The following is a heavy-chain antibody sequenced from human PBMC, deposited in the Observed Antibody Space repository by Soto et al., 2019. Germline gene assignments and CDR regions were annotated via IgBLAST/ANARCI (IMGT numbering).Heavy chain of an antibody. J-gene: IGHJ6*01. CDR1: GGSISSSSYY. V-gene: IGHV4-39*01. D-gene: IGHD4-4*01. CDR2: IYYSGST. Sequence: PSETLSLTCTVSGGSISSSSYYWGWVRQPPGKGLEWIGTIYYSGSTYYNPSLKSRVTISVDTSKNQFSLKLSSVTAADTAVYYCARHGGNSPRGYYYYGMDVWGQGTTVTVSS. CDR3: ARHGGNSPRGYYYYGMDV.